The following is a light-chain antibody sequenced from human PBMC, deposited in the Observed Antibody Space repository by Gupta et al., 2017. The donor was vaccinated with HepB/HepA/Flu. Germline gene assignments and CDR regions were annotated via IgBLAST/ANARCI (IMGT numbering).Light chain of an antibody. CDR3: HQRSNWPPGVT. CDR2: DAS. Sequence: EIVLTQSPATLSLSPGERATLSCRASQSVGNYLAWYQQKPGQAPRLLIYDASNRAAGIPARFSGSGSGTDFSLTISSLEPEDFAVYYCHQRSNWPPGVTFGPGTRVDIK. J-gene: IGKJ3*01. CDR1: QSVGNY. V-gene: IGKV3-11*01.